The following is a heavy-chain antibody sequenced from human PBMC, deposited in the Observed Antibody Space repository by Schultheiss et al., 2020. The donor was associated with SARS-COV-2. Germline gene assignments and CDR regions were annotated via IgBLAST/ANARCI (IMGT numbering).Heavy chain of an antibody. CDR3: ARDLPDLRFLEWFHHYYGMDV. V-gene: IGHV3-11*01. D-gene: IGHD3-3*01. J-gene: IGHJ6*02. Sequence: GGSLRLSCAASGFTFSNYAMIWVRQTPGKGLEWVSTISGSGSTIYYADSVKGRFTISRDNAKNSLYLQMNSLRAEDTAVYYCARDLPDLRFLEWFHHYYGMDVWGQGTTVTVSS. CDR2: ISGSGSTI. CDR1: GFTFSNYA.